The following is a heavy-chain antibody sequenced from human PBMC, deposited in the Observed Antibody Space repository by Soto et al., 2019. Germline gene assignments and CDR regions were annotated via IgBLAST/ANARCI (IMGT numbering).Heavy chain of an antibody. D-gene: IGHD3-3*01. CDR3: ARDPSLYYDFWSGYYTGFYYGMDV. J-gene: IGHJ6*02. CDR2: IYYSGST. CDR1: GGSVSSGSYY. V-gene: IGHV4-61*01. Sequence: SETLSLTCAVSGGSVSSGSYYWTWIRQPPGKGLECIGYIYYSGSTNYNPSLKSRVTISLDTSKNQFSLKLSSVTAADTAVYYCARDPSLYYDFWSGYYTGFYYGMDVWGQGTTVTVSS.